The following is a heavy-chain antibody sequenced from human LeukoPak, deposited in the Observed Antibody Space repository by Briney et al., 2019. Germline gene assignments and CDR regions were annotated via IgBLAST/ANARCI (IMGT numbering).Heavy chain of an antibody. V-gene: IGHV3-23*01. CDR2: ISGSGGST. Sequence: GGSLRLSCAASGITFKSYAMSWVRQAPGKGLEWVSAISGSGGSTYYADSVKGRFTISRDNSKDTLYLQMSSLRDDDTAVYYCATDQMGYYRPFDSWGPGTLVTVSS. D-gene: IGHD2/OR15-2a*01. J-gene: IGHJ4*02. CDR3: ATDQMGYYRPFDS. CDR1: GITFKSYA.